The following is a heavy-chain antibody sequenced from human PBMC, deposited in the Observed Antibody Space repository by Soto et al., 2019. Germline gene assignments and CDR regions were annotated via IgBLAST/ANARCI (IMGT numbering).Heavy chain of an antibody. CDR3: ARSYYYYMDF. CDR1: GFTFSTYN. CDR2: ISRSSATV. V-gene: IGHV3-48*01. J-gene: IGHJ6*03. Sequence: EVQLVESGGGLVQPGGSLRLSCAASGFTFSTYNINWVRQAPGKGLEWASYISRSSATVYYAATVKGLFTMSRDNVDNSLSLQMDSMIAEDTAVYYCARSYYYYMDFWGRGTTVTVSS.